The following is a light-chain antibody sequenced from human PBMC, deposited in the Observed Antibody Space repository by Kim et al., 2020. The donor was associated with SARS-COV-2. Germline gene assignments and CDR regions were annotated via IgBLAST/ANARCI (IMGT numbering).Light chain of an antibody. Sequence: DIQMTQSPSTLSASVGDRVTITCRASQSISSWLAWYQQKPEKAPKLLIYKASSLESGVPSRFSGSGSGTEFTLTISSLQPDDFATYYCQRAGTFGQGTKVDIK. CDR3: QRAGT. J-gene: IGKJ1*01. CDR2: KAS. V-gene: IGKV1-5*03. CDR1: QSISSW.